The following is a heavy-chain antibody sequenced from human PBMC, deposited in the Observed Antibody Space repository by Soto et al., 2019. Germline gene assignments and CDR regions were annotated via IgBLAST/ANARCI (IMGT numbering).Heavy chain of an antibody. CDR2: ISSSSSYT. CDR3: ARDLELVRNYYYGMDV. Sequence: PGGSLRLSCAASGFTFSDYYMSWIRQAPGKGLEWVSYISSSSSYTNYADSVKGRFTISRDNAKNSLYLQMNSLRAEDTAVYYCARDLELVRNYYYGMDVWGQGTTVTVSS. CDR1: GFTFSDYY. D-gene: IGHD6-13*01. V-gene: IGHV3-11*06. J-gene: IGHJ6*02.